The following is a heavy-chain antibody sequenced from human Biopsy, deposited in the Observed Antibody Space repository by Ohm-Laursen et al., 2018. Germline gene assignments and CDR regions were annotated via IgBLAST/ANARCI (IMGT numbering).Heavy chain of an antibody. CDR3: AIIRGSITLVRGMITETTRTNIDV. D-gene: IGHD3-10*01. CDR2: INPENGGT. CDR1: GYTFTDYF. V-gene: IGHV1-2*02. Sequence: ASVKVSCKVSGYTFTDYFIHWVRRAPGQGLEWMGGINPENGGTNYAQKFQGRVTMRRDTSIRTAYMELSRLKYDDTATYYFAIIRGSITLVRGMITETTRTNIDVWGQGTTVTVSS. J-gene: IGHJ6*02.